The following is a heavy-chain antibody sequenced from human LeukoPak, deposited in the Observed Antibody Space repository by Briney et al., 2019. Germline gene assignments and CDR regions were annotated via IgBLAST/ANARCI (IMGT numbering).Heavy chain of an antibody. CDR1: GGSISSSSYY. CDR3: ARHFSIAAAVPRYHFDY. J-gene: IGHJ4*02. Sequence: PSETLSLTCTVSGGSISSSSYYWGWIRQPPGKGLEWIGSIYYSGSTYYNPSLKSRVTISVDTSKNQFSLKLSSVTAADTAVYYCARHFSIAAAVPRYHFDYWGQATLVTVSS. D-gene: IGHD6-13*01. CDR2: IYYSGST. V-gene: IGHV4-39*01.